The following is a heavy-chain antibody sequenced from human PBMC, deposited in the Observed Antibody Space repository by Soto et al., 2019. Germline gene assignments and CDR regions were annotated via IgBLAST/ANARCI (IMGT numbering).Heavy chain of an antibody. D-gene: IGHD3-10*01. Sequence: ASVKVSCKASGYTFTSYHINWVRQANGQGLEWMGWMNTNSGNTGYAQKFQGRATMTRNTSISTAYMELSSLRSEDTAVYYCARGPLLLWFGELLSDDYYYYYMDVWGKGTTVTVSS. CDR2: MNTNSGNT. CDR1: GYTFTSYH. CDR3: ARGPLLLWFGELLSDDYYYYYMDV. J-gene: IGHJ6*03. V-gene: IGHV1-8*01.